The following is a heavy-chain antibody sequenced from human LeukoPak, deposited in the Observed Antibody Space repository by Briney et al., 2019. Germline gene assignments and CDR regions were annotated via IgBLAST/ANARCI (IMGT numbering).Heavy chain of an antibody. CDR2: IYHSGST. CDR3: AREGRLYYYFDY. D-gene: IGHD3-10*01. J-gene: IGHJ4*02. Sequence: SETLSLTCAVSGGSISSSNWWSWVRQPPGKGLEWIGEIYHSGSTNYNPSLKSRVTISVDTSKNQFSLKLSSVTAADTAVYYCAREGRLYYYFDYWGQGSLVTVSS. CDR1: GGSISSSNW. V-gene: IGHV4-4*02.